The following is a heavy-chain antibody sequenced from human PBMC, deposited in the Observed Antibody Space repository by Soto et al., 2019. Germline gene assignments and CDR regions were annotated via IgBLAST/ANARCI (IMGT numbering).Heavy chain of an antibody. J-gene: IGHJ4*02. CDR1: GGSISSSSYY. V-gene: IGHV4-39*01. D-gene: IGHD4-17*01. Sequence: SETLSLTCTVSGGSISSSSYYWGWIRQPPGKGLEWIGSIYYSGSTYYNPSLKSRVTISVDTSKNQFSLKLSSVTAADTAVYYCARQSLTTVTTFDYWGQGTLVTVSS. CDR2: IYYSGST. CDR3: ARQSLTTVTTFDY.